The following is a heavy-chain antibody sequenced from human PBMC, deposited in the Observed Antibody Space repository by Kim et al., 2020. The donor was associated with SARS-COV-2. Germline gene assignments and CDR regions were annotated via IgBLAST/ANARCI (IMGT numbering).Heavy chain of an antibody. CDR1: GFTFGDYA. CDR3: TSSLGYWGGDCPPSIDY. CDR2: IRSKAYGGKT. D-gene: IGHD2-21*02. J-gene: IGHJ4*02. V-gene: IGHV3-49*03. Sequence: GGSLRLSCTASGFTFGDYAMSWFRQAPGKGLEWVGFIRSKAYGGKTEYAASVKGRFTISRDDSKSIAYLQMNSLKTEDTAVYYCTSSLGYWGGDCPPSIDYWGQGTLVTVSS.